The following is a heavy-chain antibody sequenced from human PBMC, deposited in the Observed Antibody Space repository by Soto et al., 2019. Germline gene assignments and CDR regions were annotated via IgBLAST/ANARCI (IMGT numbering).Heavy chain of an antibody. Sequence: QVQLVQSGAAVKKPGASVKVSCTASGYTFTSYGISWVRQAPGQVLEWMGWISAYNGNTNYAQKLQGRVTMTTDTSTSPAYMELSRLRSDDTAVYYCARGGIVVVPAAGSSWDTTFDYWGKETLVTVSS. CDR2: ISAYNGNT. CDR1: GYTFTSYG. D-gene: IGHD2-2*01. CDR3: ARGGIVVVPAAGSSWDTTFDY. V-gene: IGHV1-18*04. J-gene: IGHJ4*02.